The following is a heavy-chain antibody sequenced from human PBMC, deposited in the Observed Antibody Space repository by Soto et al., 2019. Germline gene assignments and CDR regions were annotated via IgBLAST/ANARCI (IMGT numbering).Heavy chain of an antibody. CDR2: IYYSGST. CDR1: GGSISSGGYY. J-gene: IGHJ5*02. Sequence: QVQLQESGPGLVKPSQTLSLTCTVSGGSISSGGYYWSWIRQHPGKGLEWIGYIYYSGSTYYNPSLKSLVTISVDTSKNQFSLKLSSVTAADTAVYYCAREGTMVRGVWDWFDPWGQGTLVTVSS. V-gene: IGHV4-31*01. CDR3: AREGTMVRGVWDWFDP. D-gene: IGHD3-10*01.